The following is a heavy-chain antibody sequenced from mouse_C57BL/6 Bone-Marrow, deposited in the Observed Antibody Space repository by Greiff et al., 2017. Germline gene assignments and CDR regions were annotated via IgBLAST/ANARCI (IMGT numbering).Heavy chain of an antibody. CDR1: GYTFTSYW. V-gene: IGHV1-52*01. Sequence: QVQLKQPGAELVRPGSSVKLSCKASGYTFTSYWMHWVKQRPIQGLEWIGNIDPSDSETHYNQKFKDKATLTVDKSSSTAYMQLSSLTSEDSAVYDCARKGGSSYQFAYWGQGTLVTVSA. CDR2: IDPSDSET. D-gene: IGHD1-1*01. CDR3: ARKGGSSYQFAY. J-gene: IGHJ3*01.